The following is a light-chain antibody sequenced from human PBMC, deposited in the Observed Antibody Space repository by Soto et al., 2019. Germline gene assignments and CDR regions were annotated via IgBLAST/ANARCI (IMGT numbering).Light chain of an antibody. CDR3: QQRSNWPPIT. Sequence: EIVMMQSPATLSVSPRERATLSCRASQALGNNLAWYQHKPGQAPRLLIYGASSRATGIPARFSGSGSGTDFTLTINSLEPEDFAVYYCQQRSNWPPITFGQGTRLEIK. J-gene: IGKJ5*01. V-gene: IGKV3-11*01. CDR2: GAS. CDR1: QALGNN.